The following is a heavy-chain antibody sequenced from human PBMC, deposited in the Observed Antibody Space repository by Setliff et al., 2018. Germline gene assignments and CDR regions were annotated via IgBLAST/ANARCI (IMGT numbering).Heavy chain of an antibody. D-gene: IGHD3-10*01. V-gene: IGHV7-4-1*02. CDR2: INTNTGNP. CDR1: GYTFSTYA. Sequence: ASVKVSCKGSGYTFSTYAIIWMRQAPGQGLEWMGWINTNTGNPSYAQGFTGRFVFSLDTSVSTAYLRISSLKAEDTAIYYCARGSRFGTIVYRGDYYLDVWGKGTTVTVAS. CDR3: ARGSRFGTIVYRGDYYLDV. J-gene: IGHJ6*03.